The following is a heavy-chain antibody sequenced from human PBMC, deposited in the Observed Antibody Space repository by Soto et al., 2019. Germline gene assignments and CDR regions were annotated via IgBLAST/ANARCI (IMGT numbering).Heavy chain of an antibody. CDR3: ARDLGYLGNWFDP. CDR2: ISSSSSYI. J-gene: IGHJ5*02. Sequence: GGSLRLSCAASGFTFSSYSMNWVRQAPGKGLEWVSSISSSSSYIYYADSVKGRFTISRDNAKNSLYLQINSLRAEDSSFYYCARDLGYLGNWFDPWGQGTLVTVSS. D-gene: IGHD2-15*01. V-gene: IGHV3-21*01. CDR1: GFTFSSYS.